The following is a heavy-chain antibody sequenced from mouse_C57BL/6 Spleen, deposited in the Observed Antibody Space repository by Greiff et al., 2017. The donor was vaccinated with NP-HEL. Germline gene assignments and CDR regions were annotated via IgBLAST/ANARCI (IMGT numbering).Heavy chain of an antibody. D-gene: IGHD1-1*01. CDR1: GFTFSNYW. J-gene: IGHJ2*01. CDR2: IRLKSDNYAT. CDR3: TGPLVITTFDY. Sequence: EVKLMESGGGLVQPGGSMKLSCVASGFTFSNYWMNWVRQSPEKGLEWVAQIRLKSDNYATHYAESVKGRFTISRDDSKSSVYLQMNNLRAEDTGIYYCTGPLVITTFDYWGQGTTLTVSS. V-gene: IGHV6-3*01.